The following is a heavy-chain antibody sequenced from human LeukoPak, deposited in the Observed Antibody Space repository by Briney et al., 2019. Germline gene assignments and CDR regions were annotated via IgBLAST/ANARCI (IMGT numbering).Heavy chain of an antibody. CDR1: GFTFSIYA. D-gene: IGHD6-6*01. V-gene: IGHV3-23*01. Sequence: QAGGSLRLSCAASGFTFSIYAMSWVRQAPGKGLEWVSAISGSGGTAYYADSVKGRFTISRDNSKSTLYLQMNSLRPEDTAVYYYAKDGMTGRPGGYYFDYWGQGTLVTVSS. CDR2: ISGSGGTA. CDR3: AKDGMTGRPGGYYFDY. J-gene: IGHJ4*02.